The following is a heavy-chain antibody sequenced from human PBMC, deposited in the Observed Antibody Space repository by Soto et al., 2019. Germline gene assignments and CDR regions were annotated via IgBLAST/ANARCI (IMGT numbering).Heavy chain of an antibody. V-gene: IGHV4-34*01. CDR1: GGSFSGYY. D-gene: IGHD3-3*01. CDR3: ARGHYDFWSGYSYYYYYYMDV. J-gene: IGHJ6*03. CDR2: INHSGST. Sequence: PSETLSLTCAVYGGSFSGYYWSWIRQPPGKGLEWIGEINHSGSTNYNPSLKSRVTISVDTSKNQFSLKLSSVTAADTAVYYCARGHYDFWSGYSYYYYYYMDVWGKGTTVTVSS.